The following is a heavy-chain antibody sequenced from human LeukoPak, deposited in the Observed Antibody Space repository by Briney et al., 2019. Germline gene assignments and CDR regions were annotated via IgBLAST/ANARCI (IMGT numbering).Heavy chain of an antibody. CDR1: GGTFSSYA. D-gene: IGHD3-22*01. Sequence: GASVKVSCKASGGTFSSYAISWVRQAPGQGLEWMGRIIPILGIANYAQKFQGRVTITADKSTSTAYMELSSLRSEDTAVYYCARARDGGYYDSSGYPEDYWGQGTLVTVYS. CDR3: ARARDGGYYDSSGYPEDY. V-gene: IGHV1-69*04. CDR2: IIPILGIA. J-gene: IGHJ4*02.